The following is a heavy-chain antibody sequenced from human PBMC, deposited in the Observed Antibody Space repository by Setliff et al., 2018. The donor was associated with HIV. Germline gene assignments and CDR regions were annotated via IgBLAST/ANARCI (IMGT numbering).Heavy chain of an antibody. CDR1: GFTFSSYE. J-gene: IGHJ4*02. Sequence: PGGSLRLSCAASGFTFSSYEMNWVRQAPGKGLEWVSYISSSGGVIYYADSVKGRFTISRDSAKNSLYLQMNSLRAEDTAVYYCARRIWSGYSFDYWGQGTLVTVSS. CDR2: ISSSGGVI. CDR3: ARRIWSGYSFDY. D-gene: IGHD3-3*01. V-gene: IGHV3-48*03.